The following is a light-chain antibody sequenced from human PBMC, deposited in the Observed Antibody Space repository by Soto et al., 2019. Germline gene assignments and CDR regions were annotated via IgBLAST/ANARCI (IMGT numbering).Light chain of an antibody. CDR2: RNN. Sequence: QSVLAQPPSASGTPWQRVSISCSGTTSNIARNYVYWFQQFPGTAPKLLIYRNNVRPSGVPDRFSVSKSGTSASLAISGLRSEDEADYYCAAWDDSLSGPLFGGGTKLTVL. CDR3: AAWDDSLSGPL. V-gene: IGLV1-47*01. J-gene: IGLJ2*01. CDR1: TSNIARNY.